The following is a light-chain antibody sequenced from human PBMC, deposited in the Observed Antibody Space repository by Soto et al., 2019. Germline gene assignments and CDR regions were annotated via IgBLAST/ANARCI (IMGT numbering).Light chain of an antibody. CDR3: CSYTSAGTPYV. Sequence: QSVLTQPASVSGSPGQSITISCTGTSSDVGGSNYVSWFQQHPGKAPKLMIYDVSDRPSGVSYRFSGSKSANTASLTISGLQAEDEADYYCCSYTSAGTPYVFGTGTKVTVL. CDR2: DVS. CDR1: SSDVGGSNY. J-gene: IGLJ1*01. V-gene: IGLV2-14*01.